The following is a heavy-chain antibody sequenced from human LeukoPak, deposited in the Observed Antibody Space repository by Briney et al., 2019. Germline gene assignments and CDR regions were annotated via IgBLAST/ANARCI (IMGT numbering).Heavy chain of an antibody. V-gene: IGHV4-34*01. CDR2: INHSGST. CDR1: GFTVSSNY. CDR3: ARGPRVFDY. Sequence: GSLRLSCVVSGFTVSSNYVSWVRQPPGKGLEWIGEINHSGSTNYNPSLKSRVTISVDTSKNQFSLKLSSVTAADTAVYYCARGPRVFDYWGQGALVTVSS. J-gene: IGHJ4*02.